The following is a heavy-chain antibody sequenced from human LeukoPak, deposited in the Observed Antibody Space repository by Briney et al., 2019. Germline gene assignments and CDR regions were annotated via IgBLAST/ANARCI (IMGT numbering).Heavy chain of an antibody. Sequence: GGSLRLSCAASGFTFSSYAMSWVRQAPGKGLEWASAISGSGGSTYYADSVKGRFTISRDNSKNTLYLQMNSLRAEDTAVYYCAKRGIVAVAGTQTGNWFDPWGQGTLVTVSS. CDR2: ISGSGGST. D-gene: IGHD6-19*01. V-gene: IGHV3-23*01. CDR3: AKRGIVAVAGTQTGNWFDP. CDR1: GFTFSSYA. J-gene: IGHJ5*02.